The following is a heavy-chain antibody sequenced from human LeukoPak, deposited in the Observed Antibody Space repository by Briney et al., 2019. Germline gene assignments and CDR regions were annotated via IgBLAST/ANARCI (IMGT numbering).Heavy chain of an antibody. J-gene: IGHJ4*02. CDR3: ARDPPSSSWEF. CDR2: IYYSGST. V-gene: IGHV4-59*01. Sequence: SETLSLTCTVSGGSISSYYWSWIRQPPGKGLEWIGYIYYSGSTNYNPSLKSRVTISVDTSKNQFSLKLSSVTAADTAVYYCARDPPSSSWEFWGQGTLVTVSS. CDR1: GGSISSYY. D-gene: IGHD6-13*01.